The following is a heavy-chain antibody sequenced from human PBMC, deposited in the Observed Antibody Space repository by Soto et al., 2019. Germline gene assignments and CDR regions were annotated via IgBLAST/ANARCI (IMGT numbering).Heavy chain of an antibody. J-gene: IGHJ3*02. CDR3: ARRSQYDFWSGYYLDAFDI. V-gene: IGHV3-21*01. CDR1: GFTFSSYS. Sequence: GGSLRLSCAASGFTFSSYSMNWVRQAPGKGLEWVSSISSSSSYIYYADSVKGRFTISRDNAKNSLYLQMNSLRAADTAVYYCARRSQYDFWSGYYLDAFDIWGQGTMVTVSS. CDR2: ISSSSSYI. D-gene: IGHD3-3*01.